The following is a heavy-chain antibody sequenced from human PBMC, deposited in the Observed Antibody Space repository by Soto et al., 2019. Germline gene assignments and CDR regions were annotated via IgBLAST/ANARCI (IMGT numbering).Heavy chain of an antibody. J-gene: IGHJ4*01. CDR3: ARGQEGVVATH. V-gene: IGHV4-34*01. CDR2: VKDGGHT. Sequence: QVQLQQWGAGLLKPSETLSLKCAVTGGSLSGYYWSWIRQPPGKGLEWIGEVKDGGHTNYSPSLRGRVTTSSDASNNQFPLRLNSVTAADTGVYYCARGQEGVVATHWDHGSLVTVSS. D-gene: IGHD5-12*01. CDR1: GGSLSGYY.